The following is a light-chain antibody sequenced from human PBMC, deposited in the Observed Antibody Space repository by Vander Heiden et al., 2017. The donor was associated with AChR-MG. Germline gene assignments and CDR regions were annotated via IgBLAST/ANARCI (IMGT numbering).Light chain of an antibody. CDR2: AAS. CDR3: PHRYSTPGLT. J-gene: IGKJ4*01. V-gene: IGKV1-39*01. Sequence: DIQMTQSPSSLSASVGDRDTISCRASQRIRSNFNGYEQEPGRAHEHLIYAASSLQCGVPSRFSGSGSGTDFSIIISSLQPEEVGTYYCPHRYSTPGLTFGGGTKVEIK. CDR1: QRIRSN.